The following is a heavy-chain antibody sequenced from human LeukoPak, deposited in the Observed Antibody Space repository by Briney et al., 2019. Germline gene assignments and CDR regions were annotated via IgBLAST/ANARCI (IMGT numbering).Heavy chain of an antibody. D-gene: IGHD6-19*01. CDR1: GYSIRSGYY. CDR2: IYNSGST. Sequence: SETLSLTCAVSGYSIRSGYYWGWIRQPPGKGLEWIGSIYNSGSTYYNPSLKGRVTISVDTSKNQFSLKMTSVTAADTALYYCARHRRERIYNSDWSLFDYWGQGTLVTVSS. J-gene: IGHJ4*02. CDR3: ARHRRERIYNSDWSLFDY. V-gene: IGHV4-38-2*01.